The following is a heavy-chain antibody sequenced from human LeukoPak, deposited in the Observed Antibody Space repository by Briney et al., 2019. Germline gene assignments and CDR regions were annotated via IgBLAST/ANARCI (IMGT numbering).Heavy chain of an antibody. Sequence: PSETLSLTCAAYGGSFSGYYWSWIRQPPGKGLEWIGEINHSGSTNYNPSLKSRVTISVDTSKNQFSLKLSSVTAADTAVYYCARGDNSLYPRASYYFDYWGQGTLVTVSS. CDR2: INHSGST. J-gene: IGHJ4*02. V-gene: IGHV4-34*01. CDR1: GGSFSGYY. D-gene: IGHD3-16*02. CDR3: ARGDNSLYPRASYYFDY.